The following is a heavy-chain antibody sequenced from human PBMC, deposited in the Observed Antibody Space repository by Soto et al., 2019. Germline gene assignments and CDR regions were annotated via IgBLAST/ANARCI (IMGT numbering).Heavy chain of an antibody. D-gene: IGHD3-10*01. J-gene: IGHJ4*02. Sequence: EVQLLESGGGLVQPGGSLRLSCAASGFSFSNYAMNWVRQAPGKGLEWVSGISGGGGGTYYADSVKGRFIISRDNSKNTVYLQMNSLRAEDTAFYYCAKDSISVRETFNFDSWGQGTLVTVSS. V-gene: IGHV3-23*01. CDR1: GFSFSNYA. CDR3: AKDSISVRETFNFDS. CDR2: ISGGGGGT.